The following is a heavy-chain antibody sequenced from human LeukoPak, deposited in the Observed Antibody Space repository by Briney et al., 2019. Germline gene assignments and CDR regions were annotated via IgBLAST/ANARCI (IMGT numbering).Heavy chain of an antibody. CDR1: GFTFSGSA. J-gene: IGHJ6*02. CDR2: IRSKANSYAT. Sequence: GGSLRLSCAASGFTFSGSAMHWVRQASGKGLEWVGRIRSKANSYATAYAASVKGRFTISRDDSKNTAYLQMNSLKTEDTAVYYCTRLMKEEIGYCSSTSCYYYYYGMDVWGQGTTVTVSS. CDR3: TRLMKEEIGYCSSTSCYYYYYGMDV. D-gene: IGHD2-2*01. V-gene: IGHV3-73*01.